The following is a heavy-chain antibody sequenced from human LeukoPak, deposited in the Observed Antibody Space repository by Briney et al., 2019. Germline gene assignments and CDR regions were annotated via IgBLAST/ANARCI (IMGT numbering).Heavy chain of an antibody. J-gene: IGHJ6*02. Sequence: ASVKVSCKASGYTFTSYGISWVRQAPGQGLEWMGWISAYNGNTNYARKLQGRVTMTTDTSTSTAYMELRSLRSDDTAVYYCARVPTMIDNYYYGMDVWGQGTTVTVSS. CDR2: ISAYNGNT. D-gene: IGHD3-22*01. V-gene: IGHV1-18*01. CDR1: GYTFTSYG. CDR3: ARVPTMIDNYYYGMDV.